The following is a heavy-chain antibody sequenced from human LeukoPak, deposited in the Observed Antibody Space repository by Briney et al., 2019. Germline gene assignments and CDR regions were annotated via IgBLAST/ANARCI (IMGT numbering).Heavy chain of an antibody. D-gene: IGHD1-14*01. V-gene: IGHV3-7*03. Sequence: PGGSLRLSCTASGFTFSNFWMGWVRQAPGKGLEWVANIKQDETEKFYPGSVKGRFTISRDNAKNSLYLQMNSLRVEDTALYYWVRLGCTRPGNLYKLVDQWGQGTLVPVSS. CDR1: GFTFSNFW. CDR3: VRLGCTRPGNLYKLVDQ. J-gene: IGHJ4*02. CDR2: IKQDETEK.